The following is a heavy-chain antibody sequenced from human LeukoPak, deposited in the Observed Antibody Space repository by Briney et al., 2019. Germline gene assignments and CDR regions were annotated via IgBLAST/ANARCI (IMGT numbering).Heavy chain of an antibody. Sequence: SETLSLTCTVSGGSIRSYYWSWIRQPPGKGLEWIGYFYFSGSTNYNPPLKSRVTISGDTSKNQFSLRLSSVTAADTAVYYCARHAGLSYGFDYWGQGTLVTVFS. CDR3: ARHAGLSYGFDY. V-gene: IGHV4-59*08. CDR2: FYFSGST. CDR1: GGSIRSYY. D-gene: IGHD5-18*01. J-gene: IGHJ4*02.